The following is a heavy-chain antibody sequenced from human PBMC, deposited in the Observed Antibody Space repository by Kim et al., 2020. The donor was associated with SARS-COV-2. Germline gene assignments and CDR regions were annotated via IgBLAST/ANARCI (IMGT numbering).Heavy chain of an antibody. D-gene: IGHD4-17*01. CDR3: ARGSAYGDYSGMDV. J-gene: IGHJ6*02. V-gene: IGHV4-31*02. Sequence: NPSLKGRVTISVDTSKNQFSLKLSSVTAADTAVYYCARGSAYGDYSGMDVWGQGTTVTVSS.